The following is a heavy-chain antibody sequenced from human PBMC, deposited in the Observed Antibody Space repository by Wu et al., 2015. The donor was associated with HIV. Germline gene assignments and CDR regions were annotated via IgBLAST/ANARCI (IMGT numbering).Heavy chain of an antibody. J-gene: IGHJ5*02. CDR3: ARCPSGWNAPYHFDQ. CDR2: ITPVFETI. CDR1: GDYP. D-gene: IGHD1-1*01. Sequence: QVYLVQSGAEVKKPGSSVKVSCKAPGDYPISWMRQAPGQGLEWMGGITPVFETINYAQKFQGRVTISADKGTSTVYMDLIRLTSDDTAVYYCARCPSGWNAPYHFDQWGQGPWSPSPQ. V-gene: IGHV1-69*14.